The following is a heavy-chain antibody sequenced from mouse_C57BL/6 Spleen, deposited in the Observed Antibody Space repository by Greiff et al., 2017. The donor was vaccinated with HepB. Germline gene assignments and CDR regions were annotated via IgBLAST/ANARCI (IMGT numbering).Heavy chain of an antibody. CDR2: IFPGSGST. V-gene: IGHV1-75*01. D-gene: IGHD2-3*01. CDR1: GYTFTDYY. CDR3: ANGYYDRSRYFDV. Sequence: LQESGPELVKPGASVKISCKASGYTFTDYYINWVKQRPGQGLEWIGWIFPGSGSTYYNEKFKGKATLTVDKSSSTAYMLLSSLTSEDSAVYFCANGYYDRSRYFDVWGTGTTVTVSS. J-gene: IGHJ1*03.